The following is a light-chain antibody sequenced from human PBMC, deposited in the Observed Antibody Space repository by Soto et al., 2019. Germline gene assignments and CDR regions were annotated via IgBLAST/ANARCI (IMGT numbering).Light chain of an antibody. J-gene: IGKJ2*01. V-gene: IGKV1-5*01. CDR1: QSISTW. Sequence: DIQMTQSPSTLSASVGDRVTITCRASQSISTWLAWYQQKPGKAPKVLIYDASNLESGVPSRFSGSGSGTEFSLTISSLQPDDFATYYCQQYDSYSPYTFGQGTKVDNK. CDR2: DAS. CDR3: QQYDSYSPYT.